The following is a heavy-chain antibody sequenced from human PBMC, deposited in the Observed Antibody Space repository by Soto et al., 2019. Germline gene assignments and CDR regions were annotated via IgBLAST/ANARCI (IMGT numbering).Heavy chain of an antibody. J-gene: IGHJ6*02. CDR3: ARGRSSSWYWGLYYGMDV. V-gene: IGHV1-2*04. Sequence: ASVKVSCKASGYTFTGYYMHWVRQAPGQGXEWMGWINPNSGGTNYAQKFQGWVTMTRDTSISTAYMELSRLRSDDTAVYYCARGRSSSWYWGLYYGMDVWGQGTTVTVSS. CDR1: GYTFTGYY. CDR2: INPNSGGT. D-gene: IGHD6-13*01.